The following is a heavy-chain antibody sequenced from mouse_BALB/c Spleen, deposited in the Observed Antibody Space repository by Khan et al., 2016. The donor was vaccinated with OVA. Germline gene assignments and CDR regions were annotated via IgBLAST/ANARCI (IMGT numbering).Heavy chain of an antibody. J-gene: IGHJ2*01. CDR3: ARDRIDY. V-gene: IGHV1-7*01. CDR1: GYTFTSYC. Sequence: QVQLQQSGAELAKPAASVKMSCTASGYTFTSYCMHWIKQRPGQGLEWIGYINPTSGYTDYNQKFKDKATLTADKSSSTAYMQLSSLTSDDSAVYYCARDRIDYWGQGTALTVSS. CDR2: INPTSGYT.